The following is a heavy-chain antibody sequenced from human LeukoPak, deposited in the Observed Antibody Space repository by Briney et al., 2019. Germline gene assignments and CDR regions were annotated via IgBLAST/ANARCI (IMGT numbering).Heavy chain of an antibody. CDR2: INPSGVAT. Sequence: ASVKVSRKASGYTFTSYYMHWVRQAPGQGLEWMGIINPSGVATRYAQKFQGRVTMTRDTSTSTVYMELSSLRSEDTALYYCARGGGITMPRGVPRSAEYFQHWGQGTLVTVSS. D-gene: IGHD3-10*01. J-gene: IGHJ1*01. V-gene: IGHV1-46*03. CDR3: ARGGGITMPRGVPRSAEYFQH. CDR1: GYTFTSYY.